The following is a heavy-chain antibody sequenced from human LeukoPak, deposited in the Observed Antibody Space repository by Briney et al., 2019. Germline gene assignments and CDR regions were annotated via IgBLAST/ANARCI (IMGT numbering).Heavy chain of an antibody. D-gene: IGHD6-19*01. CDR1: GFIFSSYA. J-gene: IGHJ4*02. CDR2: ISGSGDNT. V-gene: IGHV3-23*01. CDR3: AKRSGYTTGWFFDF. Sequence: GGSLRLSCAASGFIFSSYAMSWVRQAPGKGLEWVSSISGSGDNTYYAESVKGRFTISRDNSKNTLFLQMNSLRAEDTAVFYCAKRSGYTTGWFFDFWGQGTLVTVSS.